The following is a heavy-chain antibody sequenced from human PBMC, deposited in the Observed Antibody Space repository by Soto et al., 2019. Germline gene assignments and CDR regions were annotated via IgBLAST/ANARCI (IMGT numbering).Heavy chain of an antibody. D-gene: IGHD1-26*01. V-gene: IGHV3-23*01. CDR1: GFTFSNYA. Sequence: EVHILQSGGGLEQPGGSLRLSCAASGFTFSNYAMSWIRQAPGKGLEWVSTIRETGNTYYADSVRGRFATSRDNSEHTLYLQMSSLRAEDTAVYYCAKQQMGVIRALDYWGQGTLVTVSS. CDR3: AKQQMGVIRALDY. J-gene: IGHJ4*02. CDR2: IRETGNT.